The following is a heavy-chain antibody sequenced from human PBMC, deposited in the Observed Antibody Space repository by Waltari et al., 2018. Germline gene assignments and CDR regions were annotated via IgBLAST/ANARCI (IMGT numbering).Heavy chain of an antibody. D-gene: IGHD6-19*01. CDR3: ARGYSSGWYFDRYWFDP. CDR1: GYSISSGYS. V-gene: IGHV4-38-2*02. CDR2: IYHSGST. J-gene: IGHJ5*02. Sequence: QVQLQESGPGLVKPSETLSLTCTVSGYSISSGYSWGCIRQPPGKGLEWIGSIYHSGSTYYNPSLKSRVTISVDTSKNQFSLKLSSVTAADTAVYYCARGYSSGWYFDRYWFDPWGQGTLVTVSS.